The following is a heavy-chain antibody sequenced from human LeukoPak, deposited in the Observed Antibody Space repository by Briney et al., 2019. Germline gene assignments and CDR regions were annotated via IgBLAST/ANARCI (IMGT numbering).Heavy chain of an antibody. D-gene: IGHD5-12*01. CDR2: ISSSSITI. CDR3: ARDRYSGYDLFDY. J-gene: IGHJ4*02. Sequence: GGSLTLSCAASGFTFSSYSMNWVRQAPGKGLEWVSYISSSSITIYYADSVKGRFTISRDNAKNSLYLQMNSLRDEDTAVYYCARDRYSGYDLFDYWGQGTLVTVSS. CDR1: GFTFSSYS. V-gene: IGHV3-48*02.